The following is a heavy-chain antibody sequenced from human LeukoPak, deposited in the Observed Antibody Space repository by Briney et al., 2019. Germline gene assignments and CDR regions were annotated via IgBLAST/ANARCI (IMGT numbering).Heavy chain of an antibody. CDR1: GYTFTGYY. J-gene: IGHJ4*02. Sequence: ASVKVSCKASGYTFTGYYMHWVRQAPGQGLEWMGWINPNSGGTNYAQKFQGRVTMTRDTSISTAYMELRRLTTDDTAVFYCARGYCGGGVCYIFDFWGQGTLVTVSS. D-gene: IGHD2-15*01. CDR2: INPNSGGT. V-gene: IGHV1-2*02. CDR3: ARGYCGGGVCYIFDF.